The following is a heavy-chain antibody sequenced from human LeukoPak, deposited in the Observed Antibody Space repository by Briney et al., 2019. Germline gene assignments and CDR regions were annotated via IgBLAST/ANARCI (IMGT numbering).Heavy chain of an antibody. V-gene: IGHV3-9*01. Sequence: GRSLRLSCAASGFTFDDYAMHWVRQAPGKGLEWVSGISWNSGIIGYADSVKGRFTMSRDNAKNSLYLQMNSLRAEDTALYYCAKVMYRDGYNNPLFDYWGQGTLVTVSS. CDR2: ISWNSGII. CDR3: AKVMYRDGYNNPLFDY. J-gene: IGHJ4*02. D-gene: IGHD5-24*01. CDR1: GFTFDDYA.